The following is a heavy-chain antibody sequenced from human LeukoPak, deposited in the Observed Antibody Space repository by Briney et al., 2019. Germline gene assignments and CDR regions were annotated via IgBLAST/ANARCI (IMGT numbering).Heavy chain of an antibody. CDR2: ISSSGGTF. D-gene: IGHD4-17*01. Sequence: PGESLRLSCAASGFTFSDYYMAWIRQAPGKGLEWLSYISSSGGTFYYVDSVKGRFTVSRDNANSSLYLQMNSLRVEDTAVYYCARSRMSTMTIAAAGYWGQGTLVTVSS. V-gene: IGHV3-11*04. CDR1: GFTFSDYY. J-gene: IGHJ4*02. CDR3: ARSRMSTMTIAAAGY.